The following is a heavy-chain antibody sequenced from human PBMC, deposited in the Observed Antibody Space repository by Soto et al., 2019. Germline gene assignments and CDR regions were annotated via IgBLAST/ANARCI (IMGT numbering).Heavy chain of an antibody. Sequence: SETLSLTCAVSGGSINTAYDWGWIRQPPGKGLEWIGYMYHSGSTYYNPSLKSRVTISTDRSKNQFSLKLSSVTAAGTAVYYCATVPDYWGQGILVTVSS. CDR1: GGSINTAYD. CDR3: ATVPDY. J-gene: IGHJ4*02. CDR2: MYHSGST. D-gene: IGHD2-2*01. V-gene: IGHV4-38-2*01.